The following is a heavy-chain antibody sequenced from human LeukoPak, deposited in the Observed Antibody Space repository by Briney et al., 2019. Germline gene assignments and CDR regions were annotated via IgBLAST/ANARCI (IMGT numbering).Heavy chain of an antibody. CDR1: GYTFTSYA. CDR2: INAGNGNT. J-gene: IGHJ4*02. D-gene: IGHD3-22*01. Sequence: SVKVSCKASGYTFTSYAMHWVRQAPGQRLEWMGWINAGNGNTKYSQKFQGRVTITRDTSASTAYMELSSLRSEDTAVYYCARDIYEYYDSSGYYPVFDYWGQGTLVTVSS. CDR3: ARDIYEYYDSSGYYPVFDY. V-gene: IGHV1-3*01.